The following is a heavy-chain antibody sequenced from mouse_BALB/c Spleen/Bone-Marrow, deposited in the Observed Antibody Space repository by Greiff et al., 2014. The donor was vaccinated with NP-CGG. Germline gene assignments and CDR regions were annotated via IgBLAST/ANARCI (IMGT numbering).Heavy chain of an antibody. D-gene: IGHD2-14*01. CDR3: ASYYRYSFDY. CDR1: GFNIKDTY. Sequence: EVQLQQSGAELVKPGASVKLSCTGSGFNIKDTYMHWVKQRPEQGLEWIGRIDPANGNTKYDPRFQGKATITADTSSNTAYLQLSSRTSEDTAVYYCASYYRYSFDYWGQGTPLTDPS. CDR2: IDPANGNT. J-gene: IGHJ2*01. V-gene: IGHV14-3*02.